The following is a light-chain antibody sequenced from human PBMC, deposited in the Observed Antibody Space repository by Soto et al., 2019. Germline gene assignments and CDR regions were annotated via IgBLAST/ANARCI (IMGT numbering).Light chain of an antibody. Sequence: QAVPTQPPSVSGAPGQRVTISCTGNSSNIGAGFDVHWYQQLPGTAPKLLIYDNSNRPSGVPDRFSGSKSGTSASLAITGLQAADEADYYCQSYDSTLSGAVFGGGTKLTVL. V-gene: IGLV1-40*01. CDR2: DNS. CDR1: SSNIGAGFD. J-gene: IGLJ3*02. CDR3: QSYDSTLSGAV.